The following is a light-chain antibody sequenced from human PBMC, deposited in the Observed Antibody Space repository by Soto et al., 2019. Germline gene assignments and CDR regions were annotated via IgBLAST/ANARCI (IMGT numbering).Light chain of an antibody. V-gene: IGLV1-47*02. CDR2: SNN. J-gene: IGLJ3*02. Sequence: QSVLTQPPSASGTPGQRVTISCSGSSSNIGSNYVYWYQQLPRTAPKLLIYSNNQRPSGVPDRFSGSKSGTSASLAISGLRSEDEADYYCAAWDDSLSGPWVFGGGTKLTVL. CDR1: SSNIGSNY. CDR3: AAWDDSLSGPWV.